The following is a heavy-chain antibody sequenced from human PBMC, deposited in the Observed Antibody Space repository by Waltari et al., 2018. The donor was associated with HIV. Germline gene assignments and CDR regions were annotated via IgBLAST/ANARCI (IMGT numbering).Heavy chain of an antibody. Sequence: QLQLQESGPGLVTPSETLSLTCTVSGGSISSSSYYWGWLRQPPAKGLEWIGSIYYSGSTYYNPSLKSRVTISVDTSKNQFSLKLSSVTAADTAVYYCARAVQGYCSGGSCENYFDYWGQGTLVTVSS. J-gene: IGHJ4*02. CDR1: GGSISSSSYY. D-gene: IGHD2-15*01. CDR3: ARAVQGYCSGGSCENYFDY. CDR2: IYYSGST. V-gene: IGHV4-39*01.